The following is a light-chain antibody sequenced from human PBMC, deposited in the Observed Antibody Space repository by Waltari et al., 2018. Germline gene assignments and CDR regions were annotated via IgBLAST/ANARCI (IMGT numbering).Light chain of an antibody. V-gene: IGKV4-1*01. J-gene: IGKJ2*01. Sequence: EIVMTQSPESLAVSLGERATTTCKSNPTMLYNSNNKNYLAWYQQKPGQPPRLLIYWASSRDSGVPDRFSGSGSGTDFTLTISSLQAEDVAVYYCQQYFDNPRTFGQGTRLEIK. CDR1: PTMLYNSNNKNY. CDR2: WAS. CDR3: QQYFDNPRT.